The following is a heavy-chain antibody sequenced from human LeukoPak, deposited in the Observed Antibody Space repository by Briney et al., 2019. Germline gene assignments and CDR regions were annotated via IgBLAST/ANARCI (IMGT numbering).Heavy chain of an antibody. Sequence: PSETLSLTCTVSGGSISSYYWSWIRQPPGKGREWIGYIYSSGSTNYNPSLKSRVTISVDTSKNQFSLKLSSVTAADTAVYYCARLVVRGEYFDYWGQGTLVTVSS. CDR1: GGSISSYY. V-gene: IGHV4-4*09. J-gene: IGHJ4*02. CDR3: ARLVVRGEYFDY. CDR2: IYSSGST. D-gene: IGHD3-10*01.